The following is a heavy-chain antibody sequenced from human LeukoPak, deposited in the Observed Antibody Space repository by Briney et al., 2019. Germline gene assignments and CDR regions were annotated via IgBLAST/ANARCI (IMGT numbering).Heavy chain of an antibody. V-gene: IGHV3-72*01. Sequence: GGSLRLSCVVSGFSFSDHYMDWVRQAPGKGLEWVGRIRNKANSYTTEYAASVKGRFTISRDDSKNSVYLQMNSLETEDTAVYYCAVGYCSGGDCYVSKYWGQGTLVTVSS. D-gene: IGHD2-15*01. J-gene: IGHJ4*02. CDR2: IRNKANSYTT. CDR3: AVGYCSGGDCYVSKY. CDR1: GFSFSDHY.